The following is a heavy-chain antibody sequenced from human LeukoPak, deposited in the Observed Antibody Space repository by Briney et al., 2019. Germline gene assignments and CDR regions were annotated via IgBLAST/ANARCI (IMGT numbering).Heavy chain of an antibody. Sequence: PGGSLRLSCAASGFTFSSYAMHWVRQAPGKGLEWVAVISYDGSNKYYADSVKGQFTISRDNSKNTLYLQMNSLRAEDTAVYYCARRGTGGASSSWYLGYMDVWGQGTTVTVSS. CDR1: GFTFSSYA. V-gene: IGHV3-30-3*01. CDR2: ISYDGSNK. CDR3: ARRGTGGASSSWYLGYMDV. D-gene: IGHD6-13*01. J-gene: IGHJ6*02.